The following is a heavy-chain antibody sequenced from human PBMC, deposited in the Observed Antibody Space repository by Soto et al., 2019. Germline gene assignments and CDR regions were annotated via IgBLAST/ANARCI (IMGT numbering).Heavy chain of an antibody. D-gene: IGHD6-19*01. V-gene: IGHV3-73*01. CDR3: TRQTDAVQWLVVPTDYNFDY. J-gene: IGHJ4*02. CDR2: IRSKTNSYAT. CDR1: GFTFGGSA. Sequence: GGSLRLSCAASGFTFGGSAMHWVRQASGKGLEWVGHIRSKTNSYATAYAESVKGRFTISRDDSMNTAYLQMNSLKTEDTAVYFCTRQTDAVQWLVVPTDYNFDYWGQGTLVTV.